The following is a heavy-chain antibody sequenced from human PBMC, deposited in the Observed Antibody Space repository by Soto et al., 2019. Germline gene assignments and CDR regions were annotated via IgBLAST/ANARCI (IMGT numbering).Heavy chain of an antibody. Sequence: QVQLQESGPGLVKPSQTLSLTCTVSGGSISSGGYYWSWIRQHPGNGLQWIGYIYYSGSTYYNPSLKSRVTISVDTSKNHFSLKLSAVTAADTAVYYCARGDRGYCLSTSCLDWFDLWGQGTLVTVSS. J-gene: IGHJ5*02. D-gene: IGHD2-2*01. V-gene: IGHV4-31*03. CDR2: IYYSGST. CDR1: GGSISSGGYY. CDR3: ARGDRGYCLSTSCLDWFDL.